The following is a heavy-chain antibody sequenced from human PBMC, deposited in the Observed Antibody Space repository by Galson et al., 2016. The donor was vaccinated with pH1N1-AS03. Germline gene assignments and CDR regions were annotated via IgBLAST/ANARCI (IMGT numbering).Heavy chain of an antibody. V-gene: IGHV3-48*03. Sequence: SLRLSCAASGFSLGSHEMNWVRQAPGKGLEWISYITADGTSRKYADSVRGRFTITRDNANNLVFLYMSSLTVEDTGLDYCAREVGRRDGYIWTSDAFDVWGRGTTVIVSA. CDR2: ITADGTSR. CDR3: AREVGRRDGYIWTSDAFDV. J-gene: IGHJ3*01. CDR1: GFSLGSHE. D-gene: IGHD5-24*01.